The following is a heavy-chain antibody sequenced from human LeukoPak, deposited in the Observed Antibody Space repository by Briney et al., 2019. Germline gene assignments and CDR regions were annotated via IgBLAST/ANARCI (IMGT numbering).Heavy chain of an antibody. CDR3: ARVPAAMEGDWFDP. D-gene: IGHD2-2*01. J-gene: IGHJ5*02. V-gene: IGHV1-18*01. CDR2: ISAYNGHT. CDR1: GYTFTSYG. Sequence: ASVKVSCKASGYTFTSYGLTWVRQAPGQGLEWMGWISAYNGHTKYPQKLQGRVTMTTDTSTSTAYMELRSLRSNDTAVYYCARVPAAMEGDWFDPWGQGTLVTVSS.